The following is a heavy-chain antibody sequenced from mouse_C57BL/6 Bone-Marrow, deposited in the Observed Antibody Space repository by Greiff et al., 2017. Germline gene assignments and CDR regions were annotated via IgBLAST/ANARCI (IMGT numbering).Heavy chain of an antibody. CDR3: AREGTTGYYFDY. V-gene: IGHV5-16*01. D-gene: IGHD2-12*01. J-gene: IGHJ2*01. CDR1: GFTFSDYY. CDR2: INYDGSST. Sequence: EVMLVESEGGLVQPGSSMKLSCTASGFTFSDYYMAWVRQVPEKGLDWVANINYDGSSTYYLDSLKSRFIISRDNAKNILYLQMSSLKSEDTATYYCAREGTTGYYFDYWGQGTTLTVSS.